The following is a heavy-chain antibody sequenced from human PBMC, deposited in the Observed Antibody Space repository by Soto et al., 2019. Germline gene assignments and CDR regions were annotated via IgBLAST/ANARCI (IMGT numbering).Heavy chain of an antibody. D-gene: IGHD3-22*01. CDR2: ISSSSSYI. CDR3: GRYDSCGYYWPYYYYGMDV. CDR1: GFTFSTYS. J-gene: IGHJ6*02. V-gene: IGHV3-21*01. Sequence: EVQLVESGGGLVKPGGSLRLSCAASGFTFSTYSMNWVRQAPGKGLEWVSSISSSSSYIYYADSVKGRFTISRDNAKNSLYLQMNSLGAEDTAVYYCGRYDSCGYYWPYYYYGMDVWGQGTTVTVSS.